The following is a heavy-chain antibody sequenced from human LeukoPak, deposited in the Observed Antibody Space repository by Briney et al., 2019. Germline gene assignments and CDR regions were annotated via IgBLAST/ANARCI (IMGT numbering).Heavy chain of an antibody. V-gene: IGHV3-7*04. CDR2: IKQDGSEK. CDR3: ARITGIAAAGDY. CDR1: GFTFSSYW. J-gene: IGHJ4*02. D-gene: IGHD6-13*01. Sequence: GGSLRLTCAASGFTFSSYWMSWVRQAPGKGLEWVANIKQDGSEKYYVDSVKGRFTISRDNAKRSLYLQMNSLRAEDTAVYYCARITGIAAAGDYWGQGTLVTVSS.